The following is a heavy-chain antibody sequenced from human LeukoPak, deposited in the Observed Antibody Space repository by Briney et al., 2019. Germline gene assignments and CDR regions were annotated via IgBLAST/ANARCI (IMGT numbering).Heavy chain of an antibody. CDR3: GRVTSSSEIDY. V-gene: IGHV3-13*01. CDR1: GFTFNSYD. Sequence: GGSLRLSCAASGFTFNSYDMHWVRQATGKGLEWVSGIGTTGETYYSESVKGRFTISREDAKNSLCLQMNSLRDEDTAVYYCGRVTSSSEIDYWGQGTLVTVSS. D-gene: IGHD6-19*01. J-gene: IGHJ4*02. CDR2: IGTTGET.